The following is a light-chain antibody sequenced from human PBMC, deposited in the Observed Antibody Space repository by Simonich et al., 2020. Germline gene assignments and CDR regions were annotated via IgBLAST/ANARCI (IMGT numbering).Light chain of an antibody. CDR1: PSISSW. J-gene: IGKJ4*01. Sequence: DIQMTQSPSTLSASVGDRVTITCRASPSISSWLAWYQQKPGKAPTLLIYKASSLESGVPSRFSGSGSGTEFTLTISSLQPDDFATYYCQQYYSTPLTFGGGTKVEIK. CDR2: KAS. V-gene: IGKV1-5*03. CDR3: QQYYSTPLT.